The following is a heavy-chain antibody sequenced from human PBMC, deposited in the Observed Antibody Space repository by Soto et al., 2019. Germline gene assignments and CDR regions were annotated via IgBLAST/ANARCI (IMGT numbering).Heavy chain of an antibody. Sequence: QLQLQESGPGLVKPSETLSLTCSVSGGSISRNDYYWAWIRQPPGKGLEWIGTIHYTGSAYHNPSLESRVTMSAETSKHQFSLQVSSVIATDTAVYYCASMRNDIGSGSLPDFWGQGTPVTVSS. V-gene: IGHV4-39*01. CDR3: ASMRNDIGSGSLPDF. D-gene: IGHD3-10*01. CDR2: IHYTGSA. J-gene: IGHJ4*02. CDR1: GGSISRNDYY.